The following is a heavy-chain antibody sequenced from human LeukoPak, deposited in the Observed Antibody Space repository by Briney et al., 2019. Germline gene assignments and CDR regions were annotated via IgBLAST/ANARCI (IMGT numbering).Heavy chain of an antibody. CDR3: ASTGGYGSGTYDYYYFGMDV. CDR1: GFTFDDYA. D-gene: IGHD3-10*01. CDR2: ITSSGRII. Sequence: GGSLRLSCAASGFTFDDYAMHWVRQAPGKGLEWVAYITSSGRIIYYADSVKGRFTISRDNAKNSLYLQMNSLRAEDTAVYYCASTGGYGSGTYDYYYFGMDVWGQGTTVTVSS. J-gene: IGHJ6*02. V-gene: IGHV3-48*03.